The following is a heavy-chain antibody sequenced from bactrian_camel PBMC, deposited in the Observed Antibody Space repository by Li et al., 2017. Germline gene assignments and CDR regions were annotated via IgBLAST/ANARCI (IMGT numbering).Heavy chain of an antibody. V-gene: IGHV3S40*01. Sequence: DVQLVESGGGSVQAGGSLRLSCAVSGYTSCNVMNWWRQAPGKGLEWVSTINSAGGSTYYADSVKGRFTISRDNAKNTVYLQMNSLKPEDTAVYYCVRGGGSWSFTPWGQGTQVTVS. CDR2: INSAGGST. CDR3: VRGGGSWSFTP. CDR1: GYTSCNV. D-gene: IGHD6*01. J-gene: IGHJ6*01.